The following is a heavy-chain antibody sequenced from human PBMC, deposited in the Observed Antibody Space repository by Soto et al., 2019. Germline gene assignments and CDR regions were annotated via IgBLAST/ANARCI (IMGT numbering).Heavy chain of an antibody. J-gene: IGHJ6*02. V-gene: IGHV1-69*13. CDR2: IIPIFGTT. CDR1: GGSFTYT. Sequence: XSVKVSCKASGGSFTYTLSWVRQAPGQGLEWMGGIIPIFGTTNYAQKFQGRVTITADESTKTAYMELSTLRSEDTAVYYCARLHSHGTYGMDVWGQGKTVTVSS. CDR3: ARLHSHGTYGMDV. D-gene: IGHD5-18*01.